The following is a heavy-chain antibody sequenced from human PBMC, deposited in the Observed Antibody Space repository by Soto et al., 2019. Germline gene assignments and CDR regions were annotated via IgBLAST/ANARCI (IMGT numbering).Heavy chain of an antibody. V-gene: IGHV3-23*01. CDR2: ISGSGGST. Sequence: LRLSCAASGFTFSSYAMSWVRQAPGKGLEWVSAISGSGGSTYYADSVKGRFTISRDNSKNTLYLQMNSLRAEDTAVYYCAQGGGVVAATPDLTYYYYGMDVWGQGTTVTVSS. J-gene: IGHJ6*02. CDR3: AQGGGVVAATPDLTYYYYGMDV. D-gene: IGHD2-15*01. CDR1: GFTFSSYA.